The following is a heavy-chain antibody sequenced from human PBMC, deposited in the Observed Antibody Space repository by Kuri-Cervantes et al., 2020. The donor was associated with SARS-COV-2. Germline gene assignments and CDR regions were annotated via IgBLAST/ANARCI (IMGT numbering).Heavy chain of an antibody. D-gene: IGHD2-21*01. Sequence: GESLKISCSASGFTFSNYGMHWVRQAPGKGLEGVGFVRRDGSNYYYADSVKGRFTISRDNSKNSLYLEMNSLRSDDTAVYYCARTVHVIIVVDDWFDPWGQGTRVTVSS. J-gene: IGHJ5*02. CDR3: ARTVHVIIVVDDWFDP. V-gene: IGHV3-30*02. CDR2: VRRDGSNY. CDR1: GFTFSNYG.